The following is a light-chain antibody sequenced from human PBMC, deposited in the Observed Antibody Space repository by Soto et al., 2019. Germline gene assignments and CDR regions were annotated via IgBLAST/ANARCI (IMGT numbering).Light chain of an antibody. CDR1: QGIDNY. Sequence: DIQMTQSPSSLSASVGDRVTIFCRASQGIDNYLAWFQQKPGKAPKCLIYGASSLQSGVPSKFSGSGFGTDFTLTINSLQPEDFAAYYCLQYESYPYTFGQGTKVDIK. CDR2: GAS. J-gene: IGKJ2*01. CDR3: LQYESYPYT. V-gene: IGKV1-16*02.